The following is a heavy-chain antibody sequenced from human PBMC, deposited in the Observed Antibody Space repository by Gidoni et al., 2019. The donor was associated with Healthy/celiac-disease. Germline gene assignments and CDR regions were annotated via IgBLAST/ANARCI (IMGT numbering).Heavy chain of an antibody. CDR1: GFTFSSYA. CDR2: ISGSGGGT. V-gene: IGHV3-23*01. D-gene: IGHD5-18*01. Sequence: EVQLLESGGGVVQPGGSLRLSCAASGFTFSSYAMSWVRPAPGKGLEWVSAISGSGGGTYYADSVKGRFTISRDNSKNTLYLQMNSLRAEDTAVYYCAKAGEYSYGCPDYWGQGTLVTVSS. CDR3: AKAGEYSYGCPDY. J-gene: IGHJ4*02.